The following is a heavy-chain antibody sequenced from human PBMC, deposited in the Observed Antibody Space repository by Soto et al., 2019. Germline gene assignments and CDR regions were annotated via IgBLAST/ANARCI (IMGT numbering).Heavy chain of an antibody. V-gene: IGHV4-59*08. Sequence: QVQLQESGPGLVKPSETLSLTCTVSGGSISTYYWRWIRQPPGKGLEWIGYIYYSGSTNHNPSLKSRVTISLDTSKNQFSLKLSSVTAADTAVYYCARGNTWFDPGGQGTLVTVSS. CDR2: IYYSGST. J-gene: IGHJ5*02. CDR1: GGSISTYY. CDR3: ARGNTWFDP.